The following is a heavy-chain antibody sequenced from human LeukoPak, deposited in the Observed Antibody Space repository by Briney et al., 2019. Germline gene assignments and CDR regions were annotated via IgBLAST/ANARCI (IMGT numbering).Heavy chain of an antibody. D-gene: IGHD2-2*01. Sequence: GGSLRLSCATSGFTFTSYWMSWVRQAPGKGLEWVANIKKDGSEKYYVDSVKGRFTISRDNSKNTLYLQMNSLRAEDTAVYYCARGSCSSTSCFHNWFDPWGQGTLVTVSS. V-gene: IGHV3-7*03. CDR1: GFTFTSYW. CDR3: ARGSCSSTSCFHNWFDP. J-gene: IGHJ5*02. CDR2: IKKDGSEK.